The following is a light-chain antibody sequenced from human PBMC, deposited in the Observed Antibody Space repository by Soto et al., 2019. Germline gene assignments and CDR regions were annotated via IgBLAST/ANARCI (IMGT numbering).Light chain of an antibody. V-gene: IGKV3D-20*01. CDR3: QQYGNSPQIT. CDR1: QSVSSY. J-gene: IGKJ5*01. CDR2: DSS. Sequence: IVLTQSPATLSFSPWERATLSCGASQSVSSYLAWYQQKPGLAPRLVIYDSSIRATGIPDRFSGSGSGTDFTLTISRLEPEDFAMYFCQQYGNSPQITFGQGTRLEIK.